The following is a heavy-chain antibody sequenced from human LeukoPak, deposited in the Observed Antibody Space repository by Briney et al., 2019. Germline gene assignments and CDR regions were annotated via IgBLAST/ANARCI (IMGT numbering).Heavy chain of an antibody. CDR2: IYWDDDK. J-gene: IGHJ4*02. V-gene: IGHV2-5*02. CDR3: AYKGSYYSGAFDY. CDR1: GFSLSTRGVG. D-gene: IGHD1-26*01. Sequence: CGPTLVNPTPPLTLTCAFSGFSLSTRGVGVGCIRQPPRKAVEWLVFIYWDDDKHYSPSLKSRLTITKVTSKNQVVLTMTDMDPVDTATYYCAYKGSYYSGAFDYWGQGTLVTVSS.